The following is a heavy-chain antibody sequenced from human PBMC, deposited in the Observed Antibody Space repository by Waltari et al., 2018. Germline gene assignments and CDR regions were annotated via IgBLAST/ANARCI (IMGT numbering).Heavy chain of an antibody. J-gene: IGHJ4*02. CDR3: ARGRGSYYYGSGSYYRHLDY. CDR1: GGSISRGSYY. V-gene: IGHV4-61*09. Sequence: QVQLQESGPGLVKPSQTLSLTCTVPGGSISRGSYYWSWIRQPAGEGLEWIGYIYTSGSTNYNPSLKSRVTISVDTSKNQFSLKLSSVTAADTAVYYCARGRGSYYYGSGSYYRHLDYWGQGTLVTVSS. CDR2: IYTSGST. D-gene: IGHD3-10*01.